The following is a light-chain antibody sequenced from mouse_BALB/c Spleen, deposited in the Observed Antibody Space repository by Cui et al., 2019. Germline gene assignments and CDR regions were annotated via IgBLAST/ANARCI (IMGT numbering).Light chain of an antibody. Sequence: IVMTQSQKFVSPSVGDRVSVTCKASQNVGTNVAWYQQKPGQSPKALIYSASYRYSGVTDRFTGSGSGTDFTLTISNVQSEDLAEYFCQQYNSYPYTFGGGTKLEIK. CDR3: QQYNSYPYT. CDR1: QNVGTN. J-gene: IGKJ2*01. CDR2: SAS. V-gene: IGKV6-15*01.